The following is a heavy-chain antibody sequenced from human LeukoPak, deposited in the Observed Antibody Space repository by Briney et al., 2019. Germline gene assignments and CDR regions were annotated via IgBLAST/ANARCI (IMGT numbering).Heavy chain of an antibody. V-gene: IGHV3-23*01. Sequence: PGGSLRLSCAASGFSFKSYAMSWVRQAPGKGLEWVSAINNDGDSTYSADSVKGRFTVSRDNSKNTLYLQMNSLRAEDAAVYYCAKDLRSFGSDFDYWGQGTLVTVSS. CDR2: INNDGDST. J-gene: IGHJ4*02. D-gene: IGHD1-26*01. CDR1: GFSFKSYA. CDR3: AKDLRSFGSDFDY.